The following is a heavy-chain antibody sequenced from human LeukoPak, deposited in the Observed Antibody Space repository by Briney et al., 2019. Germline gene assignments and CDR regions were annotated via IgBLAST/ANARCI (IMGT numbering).Heavy chain of an antibody. CDR3: ARGGRWGTDY. V-gene: IGHV4-34*01. CDR2: INHSGST. CDR1: GGSFSGYY. Sequence: SETLSLTRAVYGGSFSGYYWSWIRQPPGKGLEWIGEINHSGSTNYNPSLKSRVTISVDTSKNQFSLKLSSVTAADTAVYYCARGGRWGTDYWGQGTLVTVSS. J-gene: IGHJ4*02. D-gene: IGHD3-16*01.